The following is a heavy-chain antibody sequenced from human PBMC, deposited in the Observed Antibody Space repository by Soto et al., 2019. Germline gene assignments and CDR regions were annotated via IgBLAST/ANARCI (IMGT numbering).Heavy chain of an antibody. J-gene: IGHJ3*01. V-gene: IGHV1-69*06. CDR1: GGTFNGYG. Sequence: QVQLVQSGAVVKKPGSSVEVSCKASGGTFNGYGISWVRQAPGQGLEWMGGTVPVFDTSKYAPRFQGRVTIPANKSTSTAYMELSSVTSEDTAIYFCARGVSNSGAYYTGPSAYDLWGQGTLVIVSS. CDR2: TVPVFDTS. CDR3: ARGVSNSGAYYTGPSAYDL. D-gene: IGHD3-10*01.